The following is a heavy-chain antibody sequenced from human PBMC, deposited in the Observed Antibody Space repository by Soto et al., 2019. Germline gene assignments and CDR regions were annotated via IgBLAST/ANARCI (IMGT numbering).Heavy chain of an antibody. CDR3: ARDSRPIPPWAYYYYMDV. CDR1: GDSVSSNSAA. Sequence: QVQLQQSGPGLVKPSQTLSLTCAISGDSVSSNSAAWNWIRQSPSRGLEWLGRTYYRSKWYNDYAVSVKSRITINPDTSKNQFSLQLNSVTPEDTAVYYCARDSRPIPPWAYYYYMDVWGKGTTVTVSS. V-gene: IGHV6-1*01. D-gene: IGHD3-16*01. CDR2: TYYRSKWYN. J-gene: IGHJ6*03.